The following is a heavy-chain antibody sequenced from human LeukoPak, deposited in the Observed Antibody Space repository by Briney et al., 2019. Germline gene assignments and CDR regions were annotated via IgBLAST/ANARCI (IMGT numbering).Heavy chain of an antibody. CDR3: ARDRGGSGVHYFDD. CDR1: GYTFTCYY. D-gene: IGHD3-10*01. V-gene: IGHV1-2*02. J-gene: IGHJ4*02. Sequence: ASVKVSCKASGYTFTCYYMHWVRHAPGQGLEWMGWINPNSGGTNYAQKFQGRVTMTRDTSISTAYMELSRLRSDDTAVYYCARDRGGSGVHYFDDWGQGILVTVSS. CDR2: INPNSGGT.